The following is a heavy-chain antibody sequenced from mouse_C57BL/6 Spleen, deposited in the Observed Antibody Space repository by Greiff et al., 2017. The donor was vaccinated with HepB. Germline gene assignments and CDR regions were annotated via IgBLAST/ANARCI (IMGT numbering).Heavy chain of an antibody. CDR3: ARMDYYGSSLFAY. J-gene: IGHJ3*01. D-gene: IGHD1-1*01. Sequence: QVQLQQPGAELVMPGASVKLSCKASGYTFTSYWMHWVKQRPGQGLEWIGEIDPSDSYTNYNQKFKGKSTLTVDKSSSTAYMQLSSLTSEDSAVYYCARMDYYGSSLFAYWGQGTLGTVSA. CDR2: IDPSDSYT. V-gene: IGHV1-69*01. CDR1: GYTFTSYW.